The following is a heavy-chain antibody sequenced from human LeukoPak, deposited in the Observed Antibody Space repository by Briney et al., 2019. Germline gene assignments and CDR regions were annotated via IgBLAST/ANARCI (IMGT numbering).Heavy chain of an antibody. D-gene: IGHD3-9*01. CDR2: ISGSGGRT. V-gene: IGHV3-23*01. CDR3: ARGFGDIPY. CDR1: GFTFSTYA. Sequence: PGGSLRLSCAASGFTFSTYAMSWVRQAPGKGLEWVSAISGSGGRTHYADSVKGRFTISRDNSKNTLYLQMNSLRAEDTAVYYCARGFGDIPYWGQGTLVTVSS. J-gene: IGHJ4*02.